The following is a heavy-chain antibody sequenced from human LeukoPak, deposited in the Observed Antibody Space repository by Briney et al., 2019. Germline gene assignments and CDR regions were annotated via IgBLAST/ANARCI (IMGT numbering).Heavy chain of an antibody. CDR1: GYRFTSYW. Sequence: GESLKISCKGSGYRFTSYWIAWVRQMPGKGLEWIGMIYPGDSDTRYSPSFQGQVTISADKSISTAYLQWSSLKASDTAMYYCARRRDLYSGSYYPFDYWGQGTLVTVSS. CDR2: IYPGDSDT. V-gene: IGHV5-51*01. D-gene: IGHD1-26*01. CDR3: ARRRDLYSGSYYPFDY. J-gene: IGHJ4*02.